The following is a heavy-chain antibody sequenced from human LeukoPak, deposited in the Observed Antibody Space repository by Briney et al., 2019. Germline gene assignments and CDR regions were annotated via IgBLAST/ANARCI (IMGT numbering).Heavy chain of an antibody. CDR3: ARDGIAVASDFDY. CDR2: ISSSSSYI. J-gene: IGHJ4*02. CDR1: GFNFSSYS. Sequence: GGSLRLSCAASGFNFSSYSMNWVRQAPGKGLEWVSSISSSSSYIYYADSVKGRFTISRDNAKNSLYLQMNSLRAEDTAVYYCARDGIAVASDFDYWGQGTLVTVSS. V-gene: IGHV3-21*01. D-gene: IGHD6-19*01.